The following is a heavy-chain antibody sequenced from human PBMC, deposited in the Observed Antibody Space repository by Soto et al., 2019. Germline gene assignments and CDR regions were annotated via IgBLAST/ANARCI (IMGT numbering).Heavy chain of an antibody. D-gene: IGHD3-3*01. V-gene: IGHV1-2*04. CDR2: INPNSGGT. Sequence: ASVKVSCKASGYTFTGYYMHWVRQAPGQGREWMGWINPNSGGTNYAQKFQGWVTMTRDTSISTAYMELSRLRSDDTAVYYCARDMVPIFGVVSGYGMDVWGQGTTVTVSS. J-gene: IGHJ6*02. CDR3: ARDMVPIFGVVSGYGMDV. CDR1: GYTFTGYY.